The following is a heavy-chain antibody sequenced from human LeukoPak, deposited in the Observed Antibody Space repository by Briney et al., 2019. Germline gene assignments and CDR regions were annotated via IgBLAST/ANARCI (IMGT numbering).Heavy chain of an antibody. V-gene: IGHV4-4*07. CDR2: IYTSGST. CDR3: ARDLSGYYYDSSGSHMDV. D-gene: IGHD3-22*01. J-gene: IGHJ6*03. CDR1: GGSLSSYY. Sequence: SETLSLTCTVSGGSLSSYYWSWIRQPAGKGLEWIGRIYTSGSTNYNPSIKSRVTMSVDTSKNQFSLKLSCVTAADTAVYYCARDLSGYYYDSSGSHMDVWGKGTTVTVSS.